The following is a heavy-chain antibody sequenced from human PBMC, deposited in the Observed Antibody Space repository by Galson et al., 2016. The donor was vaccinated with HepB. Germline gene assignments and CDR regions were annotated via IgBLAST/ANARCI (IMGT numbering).Heavy chain of an antibody. D-gene: IGHD2/OR15-2a*01. CDR2: SRDKAHSYTT. V-gene: IGHV3-72*01. CDR1: GFTFSSYG. Sequence: SLRLSCAASGFTFSSYGMHWVRQAPGKGLEWVGRSRDKAHSYTTEYAASVKGRFAISRDESENSLYLQMNSLKTEDTAVYYCARDFYDGSCHYMDYWGRGTLVTGSS. CDR3: ARDFYDGSCHYMDY. J-gene: IGHJ4*02.